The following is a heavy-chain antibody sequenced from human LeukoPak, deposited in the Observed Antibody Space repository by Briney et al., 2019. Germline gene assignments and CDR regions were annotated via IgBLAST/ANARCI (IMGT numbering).Heavy chain of an antibody. Sequence: PGGSLRLSCAASGFTFSSYAMSWVRQAPGKGLEWVSAISGSGGSTYYADSVKGRFTISRDNSKNTLYLQMNSLRAEDTAVYYCXXXXXXVVAAQLFDYWGQGTLVTVSS. CDR3: XXXXXXVVAAQLFDY. J-gene: IGHJ4*02. D-gene: IGHD2-15*01. V-gene: IGHV3-23*01. CDR1: GFTFSSYA. CDR2: ISGSGGST.